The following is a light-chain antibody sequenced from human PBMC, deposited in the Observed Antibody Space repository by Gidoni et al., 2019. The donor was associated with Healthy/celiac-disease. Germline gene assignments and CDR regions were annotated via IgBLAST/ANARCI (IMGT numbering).Light chain of an antibody. CDR2: GAS. CDR3: QQHNNWSLRT. Sequence: EIVLTQSPATLSVSPGERATLSCRASQSVSSNLSCYQQHPGEDPRLLIYGASTSGTGSTARFSGSCSGTEFILTISSLQYEDFAVYYCQQHNNWSLRTFGQGTRLEIK. CDR1: QSVSSN. J-gene: IGKJ5*01. V-gene: IGKV3-15*01.